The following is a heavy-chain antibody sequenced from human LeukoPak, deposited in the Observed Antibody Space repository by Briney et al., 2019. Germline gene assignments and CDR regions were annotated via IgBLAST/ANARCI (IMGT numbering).Heavy chain of an antibody. Sequence: SVTVSCKASGGTFSSYAISWVRQAPGQGLEWMGGIIPIFGTANYAQKFQGRVTITTDESTSTAYMELSSLRSEDTVVYYCARERGSGYYYEGFDYWGQGTLVTVSS. D-gene: IGHD3-22*01. CDR1: GGTFSSYA. V-gene: IGHV1-69*05. CDR2: IIPIFGTA. J-gene: IGHJ4*02. CDR3: ARERGSGYYYEGFDY.